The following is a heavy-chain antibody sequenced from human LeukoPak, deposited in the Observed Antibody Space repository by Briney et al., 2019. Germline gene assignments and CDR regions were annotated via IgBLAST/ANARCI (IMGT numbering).Heavy chain of an antibody. Sequence: PSETLSLTCTVSGGSISSYYWSWIRQPPGKGLEWIGYIYYSGSTNYNPSLKSRVTISVDTSKNQFSLKLSSVTAADTAVYYCARGGIVAIFDYWGQGTLVTVSS. CDR1: GGSISSYY. V-gene: IGHV4-59*01. CDR3: ARGGIVAIFDY. J-gene: IGHJ4*02. CDR2: IYYSGST. D-gene: IGHD3-22*01.